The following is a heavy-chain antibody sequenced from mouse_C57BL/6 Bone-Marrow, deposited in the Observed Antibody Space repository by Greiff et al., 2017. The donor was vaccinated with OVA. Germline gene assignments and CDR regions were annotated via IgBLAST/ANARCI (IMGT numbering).Heavy chain of an antibody. D-gene: IGHD1-1*01. CDR3: ARSGTTVVAPFAY. CDR2: IYPGDGDT. J-gene: IGHJ3*01. Sequence: LQQSGASVKISCKASGYAFSSYWMNWVKQRPGKGLEWIGQIYPGDGDTNYNGKFKGKATLTADKSSSTAYMQLSSLTSEDSAVYFCARSGTTVVAPFAYWGQGTLVTVSA. V-gene: IGHV1-80*01. CDR1: GYAFSSYW.